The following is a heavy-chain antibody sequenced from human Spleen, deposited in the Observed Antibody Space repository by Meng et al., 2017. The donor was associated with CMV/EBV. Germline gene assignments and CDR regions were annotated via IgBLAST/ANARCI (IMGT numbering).Heavy chain of an antibody. J-gene: IGHJ3*02. D-gene: IGHD6-25*01. CDR1: GGTFSSYA. CDR2: IIPNLGIA. Sequence: SVKVSCKASGGTFSSYAISWVRQAPGQGLERMGGIIPNLGIANYAQKCQGRVTITADKATRTAYMELSSLTSDDTAVYYCARGTAVGSSAWGPSPQDVFDIWGQGTMVTVSS. V-gene: IGHV1-69*10. CDR3: ARGTAVGSSAWGPSPQDVFDI.